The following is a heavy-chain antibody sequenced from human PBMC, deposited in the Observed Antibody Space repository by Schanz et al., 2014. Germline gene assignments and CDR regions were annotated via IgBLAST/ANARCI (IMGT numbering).Heavy chain of an antibody. CDR3: VRERTNYGGNSYFFDH. D-gene: IGHD2-21*02. V-gene: IGHV3-21*01. Sequence: VRLVESGGGVVQPGRSLRLSCGVSGFTASSHSMNWVRQAPGKGLEWVSSISSRSSHIYYADSVKGRFTVSRDNAKNSVYLQMNGLRVEDTAVYYCVRERTNYGGNSYFFDHWGQGTLVTVSS. CDR1: GFTASSHS. CDR2: ISSRSSHI. J-gene: IGHJ4*02.